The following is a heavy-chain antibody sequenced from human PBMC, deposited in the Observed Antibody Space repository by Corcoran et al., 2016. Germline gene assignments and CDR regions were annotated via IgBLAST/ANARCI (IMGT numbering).Heavy chain of an antibody. CDR1: GFTFSSYA. J-gene: IGHJ4*02. V-gene: IGHV3-23*01. D-gene: IGHD3-22*01. CDR2: ISGSGGST. CDR3: AKDRRITMIGVVRFDY. Sequence: EVQLLESGGGLVQPGGSLRLSCAASGFTFSSYAMSWVRQAPGKGLEWVSAISGSGGSTYYADSVKGRFTISRDNSKNTLYLQMNSLRAEDTAVYYCAKDRRITMIGVVRFDYWGQGTLVTVSS.